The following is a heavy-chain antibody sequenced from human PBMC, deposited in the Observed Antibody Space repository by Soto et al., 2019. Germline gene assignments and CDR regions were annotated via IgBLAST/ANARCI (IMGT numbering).Heavy chain of an antibody. D-gene: IGHD1-26*01. J-gene: IGHJ5*01. Sequence: QVQLVQSGAEVKKPGSSVKVSCKASGGTFSSYAITWVRQAPGQGLDWMGEIIPIFGATHFVQKFQGRVTITADKSTTTAYMELSSLTSEDTAVYYCARMGGSFLDSWGQGTLVTVSS. V-gene: IGHV1-69*06. CDR1: GGTFSSYA. CDR2: IIPIFGAT. CDR3: ARMGGSFLDS.